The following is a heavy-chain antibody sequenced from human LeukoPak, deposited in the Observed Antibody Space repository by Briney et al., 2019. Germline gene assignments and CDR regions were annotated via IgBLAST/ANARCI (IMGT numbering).Heavy chain of an antibody. Sequence: SETLSLTCTVSGGSISSYYWSWIRQPPGKGLEWIGYIYYSGSTNYNPSLKSRVTISMDTSTNQFSLKLSSVTAADTAVYYCARVTDVTGTHYYMDVWGKGTTVTVSS. D-gene: IGHD1-7*01. V-gene: IGHV4-59*01. CDR3: ARVTDVTGTHYYMDV. CDR2: IYYSGST. CDR1: GGSISSYY. J-gene: IGHJ6*03.